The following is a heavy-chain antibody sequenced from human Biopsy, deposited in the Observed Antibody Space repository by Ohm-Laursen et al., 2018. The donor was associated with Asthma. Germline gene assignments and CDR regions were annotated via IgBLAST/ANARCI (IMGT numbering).Heavy chain of an antibody. J-gene: IGHJ4*02. CDR2: ISYTGCA. CDR3: ARHWDWGSFFDY. V-gene: IGHV4-39*01. D-gene: IGHD7-27*01. Sequence: SDTLSLTCTVSVGSMSSSSYYWGWIRQPPGKGLEWMGSISYTGCAYHNPSLKSRVTISEDTSMNHFSLKLSSVTAADTAVYYCARHWDWGSFFDYWGQGTPVTVSS. CDR1: VGSMSSSSYY.